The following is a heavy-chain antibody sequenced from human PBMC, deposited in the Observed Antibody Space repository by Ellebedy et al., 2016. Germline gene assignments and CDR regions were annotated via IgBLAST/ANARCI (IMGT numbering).Heavy chain of an antibody. D-gene: IGHD3-10*01. J-gene: IGHJ5*02. CDR3: AKNGVRGVKGWFDP. CDR1: GFTFSSYG. Sequence: GGSLRLXCAASGFTFSSYGMHGVRQAPGKGLEWVSVISYDGSNKYYADSVKGRFTISRDNSKNTLYLQMNSLRAEDTAVYYCAKNGVRGVKGWFDPWGQGTLVTVSS. CDR2: ISYDGSNK. V-gene: IGHV3-30*18.